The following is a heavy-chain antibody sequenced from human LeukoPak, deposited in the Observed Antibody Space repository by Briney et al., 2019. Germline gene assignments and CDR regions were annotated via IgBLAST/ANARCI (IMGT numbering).Heavy chain of an antibody. CDR1: GGSISSTSYY. CDR2: INHSGST. J-gene: IGHJ3*02. Sequence: SETLSLTCTVSGGSISSTSYYWGWIRQPPGKGLEWIGEINHSGSTNYNPSLKSRVTISVDTSKNQFSLKLSSVTAADTAVYYCARGLYCGGDCYRTAFDIWGQGTMVTVSS. V-gene: IGHV4-39*07. D-gene: IGHD2-21*02. CDR3: ARGLYCGGDCYRTAFDI.